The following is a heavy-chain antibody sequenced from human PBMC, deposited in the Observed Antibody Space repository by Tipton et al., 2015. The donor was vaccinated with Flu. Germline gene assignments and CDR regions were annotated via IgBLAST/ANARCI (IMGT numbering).Heavy chain of an antibody. CDR3: VRGPHMIRGGKPGS. V-gene: IGHV1-2*02. CDR1: GFTFIDYH. J-gene: IGHJ4*02. D-gene: IGHD3-10*01. CDR2: INPNTGGT. Sequence: QVQLVQSGAEVKKPGASVKVSCKASGFTFIDYHIHWVRQAPGQGLEWLGWINPNTGGTKYAQKFQGRVTLTRDTSISAAYVGLTALRFDDTAIYYCVRGPHMIRGGKPGSRGQGTLVNVSS.